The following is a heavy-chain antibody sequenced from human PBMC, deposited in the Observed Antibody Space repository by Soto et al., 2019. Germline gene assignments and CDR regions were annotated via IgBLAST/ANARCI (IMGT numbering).Heavy chain of an antibody. CDR3: RACSGGSCRDAFEI. J-gene: IGHJ3*02. Sequence: GGSLRLSCAASGFTFSSYSMNWVRQAPGKGLVWVSCISSSSSTTYYADSVKGRFTISRDNAKNTLYLQMNSLRAEDTAVYYCRACSGGSCRDAFEIWGRGTMVTVSS. CDR1: GFTFSSYS. D-gene: IGHD2-15*01. V-gene: IGHV3-48*01. CDR2: ISSSSSTT.